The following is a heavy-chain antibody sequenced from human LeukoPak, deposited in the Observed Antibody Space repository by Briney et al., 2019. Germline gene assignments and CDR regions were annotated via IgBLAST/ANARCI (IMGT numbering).Heavy chain of an antibody. D-gene: IGHD2-8*01. V-gene: IGHV3-48*01. CDR1: GFTFSSYS. CDR3: ARDTTGYCTNDGCYRVTSSELFDY. J-gene: IGHJ4*02. Sequence: GGSLRLSCAASGFTFSSYSMNWVRQAPGKGLEWVSYISTSSSTIYYAGSVKGRFTISRDNAKNSLYLQLNNLRAEDTAVYYCARDTTGYCTNDGCYRVTSSELFDYWGQGTLVTVSS. CDR2: ISTSSSTI.